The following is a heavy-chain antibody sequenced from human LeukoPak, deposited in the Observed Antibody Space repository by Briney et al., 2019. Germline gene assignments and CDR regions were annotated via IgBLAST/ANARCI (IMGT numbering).Heavy chain of an antibody. CDR1: GFTFSSYS. V-gene: IGHV3-21*01. D-gene: IGHD6-13*01. CDR2: ISSSSSYI. Sequence: GGSLRLSCAASGFTFSSYSLNWVRQAPGKGLEWVSSISSSSSYIYYAGSVKGRFTISRDNAKNSLYLQMNSLRAEDTAVYYCASTDGYSSPPWGQGTLVTVSS. CDR3: ASTDGYSSPP. J-gene: IGHJ5*02.